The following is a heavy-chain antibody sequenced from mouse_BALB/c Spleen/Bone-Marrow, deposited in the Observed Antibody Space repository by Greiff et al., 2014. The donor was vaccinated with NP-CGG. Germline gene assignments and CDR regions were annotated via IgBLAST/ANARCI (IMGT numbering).Heavy chain of an antibody. V-gene: IGHV1-4*01. Sequence: VHLVESGAELARPGASVKMSCKASGYTFTSYTMHWVKQRPGQGLEWIGYINPSSGYTNYNQKFKDKATLTADKSSSTAYMQLSSLTSEDSAVYYCAAGYYGNSGWFAYWGQGTLVTVSA. CDR1: GYTFTSYT. J-gene: IGHJ3*01. D-gene: IGHD2-1*01. CDR3: AAGYYGNSGWFAY. CDR2: INPSSGYT.